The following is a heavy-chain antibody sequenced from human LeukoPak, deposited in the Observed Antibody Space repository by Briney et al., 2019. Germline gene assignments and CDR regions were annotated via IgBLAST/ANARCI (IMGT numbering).Heavy chain of an antibody. J-gene: IGHJ5*02. D-gene: IGHD3-10*01. Sequence: GGSLRLSCAASGVTLSPYGMHWVRQAPGKGLEWVAVISYEGGTQHYADSVKGRFIISRDNPRNTLCLQMNILRTEDTAVYYCAKEGTPQVSTWYDLWGQGTQVIVSS. V-gene: IGHV3-30*18. CDR3: AKEGTPQVSTWYDL. CDR2: ISYEGGTQ. CDR1: GVTLSPYG.